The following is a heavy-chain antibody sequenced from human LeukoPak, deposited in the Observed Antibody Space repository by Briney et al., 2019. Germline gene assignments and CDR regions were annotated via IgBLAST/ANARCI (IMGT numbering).Heavy chain of an antibody. Sequence: GGSLRLSCAASGCTFSSYGMHWVRQAPGKGLEWVAFIRYDGSNKYYADSVKGRFTISRDNSKNTLYLQMNSLRAEDTAVYYCAKGEEGITIFGVVTSIDYWGQGTLVTVSS. J-gene: IGHJ4*02. CDR3: AKGEEGITIFGVVTSIDY. D-gene: IGHD3-3*01. CDR2: IRYDGSNK. V-gene: IGHV3-30*02. CDR1: GCTFSSYG.